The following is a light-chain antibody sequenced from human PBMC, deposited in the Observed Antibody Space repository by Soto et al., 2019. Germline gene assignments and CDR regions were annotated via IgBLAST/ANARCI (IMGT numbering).Light chain of an antibody. CDR3: RLYGRSLGFA. CDR2: GAS. J-gene: IGKJ4*01. Sequence: EIVLTQSPDTLSLSPGERATLSCRASQSLGGNFLAWYQEKPGQAPRLLIYGASTRASGISDRFSGSGSGTDFTLTISRLDPEDFAVYYCRLYGRSLGFAVGGGTKVDIK. CDR1: QSLGGNF. V-gene: IGKV3-20*01.